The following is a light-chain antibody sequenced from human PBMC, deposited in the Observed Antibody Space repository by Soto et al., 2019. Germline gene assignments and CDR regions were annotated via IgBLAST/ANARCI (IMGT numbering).Light chain of an antibody. V-gene: IGLV2-8*01. Sequence: QFVLTQPPSASGSPGQSVTISCTGSSSDVGGYNYVSWYQQHPGKAPKLVIYGVRKRPSGVPDRFSGSKSGNTASLTVSGLQAEDEADYYCSSYTGTNNFGVFGPGTKVPS. J-gene: IGLJ1*01. CDR2: GVR. CDR1: SSDVGGYNY. CDR3: SSYTGTNNFGV.